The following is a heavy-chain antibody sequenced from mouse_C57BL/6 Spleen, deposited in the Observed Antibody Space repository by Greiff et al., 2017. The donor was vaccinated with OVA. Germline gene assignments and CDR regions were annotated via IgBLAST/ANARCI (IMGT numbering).Heavy chain of an antibody. Sequence: EVKLVESGGGLVKPGGSLKLSCAASGFTFSSYTMTWVRQTPEKRLEWVATISGGGGNTYYPDSVKGRFTISRDNAKNTLYLQMSSLRSEDTALYYCARHPSWDDAMDYWGQGTSVTVSS. CDR3: ARHPSWDDAMDY. CDR1: GFTFSSYT. J-gene: IGHJ4*01. V-gene: IGHV5-9*01. CDR2: ISGGGGNT. D-gene: IGHD4-1*01.